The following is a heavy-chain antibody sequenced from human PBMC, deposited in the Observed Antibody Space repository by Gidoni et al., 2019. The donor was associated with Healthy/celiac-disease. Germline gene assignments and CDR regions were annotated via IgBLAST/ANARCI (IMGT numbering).Heavy chain of an antibody. V-gene: IGHV1-69*01. CDR1: GGTFSSHA. Sequence: QVQLVQSGAEVKKTGSSVKVCCNDSGGTFSSHAIRLLLHVPGQGLEWIGVIIPIFGTANYAQKFQGRVTITADESTSTAYMELSSLRSEDTAVYYCAIDSSGWSSPFDPWGQGTLVTVSS. D-gene: IGHD6-19*01. CDR3: AIDSSGWSSPFDP. CDR2: IIPIFGTA. J-gene: IGHJ5*02.